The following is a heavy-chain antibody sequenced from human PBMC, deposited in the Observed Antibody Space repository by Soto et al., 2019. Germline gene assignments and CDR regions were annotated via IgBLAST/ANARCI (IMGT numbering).Heavy chain of an antibody. CDR3: ARNPGELVAEAHYFDY. V-gene: IGHV4-39*01. Sequence: SETLSLTCTVSGGSISSSSYYWGWIRQPPGKGLEWIGSIYYSGSTYYNPSLKSRVTISVDTSKNQFSLKLSSVTAADTAVYYCARNPGELVAEAHYFDYWGQGTLVTVSS. CDR1: GGSISSSSYY. CDR2: IYYSGST. J-gene: IGHJ4*02. D-gene: IGHD6-13*01.